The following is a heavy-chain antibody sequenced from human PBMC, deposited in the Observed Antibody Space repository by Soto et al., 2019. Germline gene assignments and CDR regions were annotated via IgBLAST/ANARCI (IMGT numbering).Heavy chain of an antibody. D-gene: IGHD2-21*02. V-gene: IGHV1-18*01. J-gene: IGHJ4*02. CDR2: INTYNGNT. CDR3: PRDPMTVYLQFDY. CDR1: GYTFTNSG. Sequence: QIQLVQAGAEVKKPGASVKVSCRASGYTFTNSGISWVRQAPGQGLEWMGWINTYNGNTHYTQKLQGRVTMTTDTSTRTAYMKLRSLRSHGTAVYYCPRDPMTVYLQFDYWGQGTLVTVSS.